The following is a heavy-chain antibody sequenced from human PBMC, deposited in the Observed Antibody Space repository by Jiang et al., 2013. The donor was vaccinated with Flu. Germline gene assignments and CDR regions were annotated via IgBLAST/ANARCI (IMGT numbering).Heavy chain of an antibody. CDR3: AREIPVAPVGFDY. CDR2: ISYDGTNK. D-gene: IGHD6-19*01. V-gene: IGHV3-30*04. J-gene: IGHJ4*02. Sequence: QLVESGGGIVQPGRSLRLSCAASGFTFSSHAMHWVRQAPGKGLGWVTFISYDGTNKYYADSVKGRFTISRDNSKNTLYLQMSSLRAEDTAVYYCAREIPVAPVGFDYWGQGTLVTVSS. CDR1: GFTFSSHA.